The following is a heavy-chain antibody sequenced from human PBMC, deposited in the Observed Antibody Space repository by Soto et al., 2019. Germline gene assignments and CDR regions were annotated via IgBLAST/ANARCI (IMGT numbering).Heavy chain of an antibody. Sequence: WASVKVSCKASGGTFGSYAITWARRAPGQGLEWLGGIIPILNSPAYAQKFKARVVITADEITNTAYMELNSLRFDDTAVYYCAREAPYCASATCPKFYDMDVWGQGTTVTVSS. J-gene: IGHJ6*02. CDR1: GGTFGSYA. CDR2: IIPILNSP. CDR3: AREAPYCASATCPKFYDMDV. D-gene: IGHD2-21*01. V-gene: IGHV1-69*13.